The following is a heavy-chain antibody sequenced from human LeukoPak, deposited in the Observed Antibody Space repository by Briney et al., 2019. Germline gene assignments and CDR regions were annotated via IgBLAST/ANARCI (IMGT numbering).Heavy chain of an antibody. CDR1: GFTFSNAW. CDR3: TTDVTTLYFDY. V-gene: IGHV3-15*01. Sequence: GGSLRLSCAASGFTFSNAWMKSKTDGGTTDYAAPVKGRFTISRDDSKNTLYLQMNSLKTEGTAVYYCTTDVTTLYFDYWGQGTLVTVSS. J-gene: IGHJ4*02. CDR2: SKTDGGTT. D-gene: IGHD4-17*01.